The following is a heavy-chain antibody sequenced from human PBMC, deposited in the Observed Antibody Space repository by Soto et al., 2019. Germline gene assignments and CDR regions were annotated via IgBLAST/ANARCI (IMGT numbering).Heavy chain of an antibody. Sequence: EVQLVESGGDLVKPGGSLRLSCAASGFTFTDAWINWVRQAPGKGLEWVGRIKSKAAGGTTDFAEPVKGRFAISRDDLYSMVDLQMNSLKTEDTAFYYCTADSLSSTTVVRFVYWGHGTLVIVSS. CDR3: TADSLSSTTVVRFVY. CDR2: IKSKAAGGTT. V-gene: IGHV3-15*07. CDR1: GFTFTDAW. D-gene: IGHD2-2*01. J-gene: IGHJ4*01.